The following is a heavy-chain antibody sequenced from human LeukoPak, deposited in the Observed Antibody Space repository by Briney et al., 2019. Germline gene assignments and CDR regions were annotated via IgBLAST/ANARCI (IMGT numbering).Heavy chain of an antibody. D-gene: IGHD3-3*01. V-gene: IGHV1-2*02. CDR1: GYTFTGYY. J-gene: IGHJ4*02. CDR2: INPNSGGT. CDR3: ARVGTIFGVGSTYYFDY. Sequence: ASVTASCKASGYTFTGYYMHWVRQAPGQGLEWMGWINPNSGGTNYAQKFQGRVTMTRDTSISTAYMELSRLRSDDTAVYYCARVGTIFGVGSTYYFDYWGQGTLVTVSS.